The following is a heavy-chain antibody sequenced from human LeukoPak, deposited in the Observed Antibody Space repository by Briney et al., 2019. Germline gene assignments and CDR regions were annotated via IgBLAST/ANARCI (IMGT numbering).Heavy chain of an antibody. Sequence: GGTLRLSCAASGFTFSGFAMSWLRQAPGKGLEWVSSISRSGESTFYADSVRGRFTISRDNSKNTVSLQMESLRAEDTALYYCAKDYAVGSIDYWGQGTLVTVSS. J-gene: IGHJ4*02. CDR1: GFTFSGFA. V-gene: IGHV3-23*01. D-gene: IGHD3-16*01. CDR2: ISRSGEST. CDR3: AKDYAVGSIDY.